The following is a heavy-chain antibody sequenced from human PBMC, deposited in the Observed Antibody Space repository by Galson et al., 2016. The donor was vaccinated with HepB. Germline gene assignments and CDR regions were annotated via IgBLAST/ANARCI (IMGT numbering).Heavy chain of an antibody. CDR1: GFSISSYS. J-gene: IGHJ4*02. V-gene: IGHV3-48*02. Sequence: SLRLSCAVSGFSISSYSMNWVRQAPGKGLEWVSYIRSSGSAIHYEDSVKGRFTISRDNAKNSLYLQMNSLRDEDTAVYYCVRDPEALDYWGPGTLVTVSS. D-gene: IGHD3-3*02. CDR2: IRSSGSAI. CDR3: VRDPEALDY.